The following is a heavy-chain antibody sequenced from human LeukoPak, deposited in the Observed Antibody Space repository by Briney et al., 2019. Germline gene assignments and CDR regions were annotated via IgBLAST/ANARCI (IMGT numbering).Heavy chain of an antibody. Sequence: ASVKVSCKASGYTFTSYGISWVRQAPGQGLEWMGWISAYNSNTNYAQKLQGRVTMTTDTSTSTAYMELRSLRSDDTAAYYCARSRSGSYYNPNFDYWGQGTLVTVSS. CDR2: ISAYNSNT. J-gene: IGHJ4*02. D-gene: IGHD3-10*01. V-gene: IGHV1-18*04. CDR1: GYTFTSYG. CDR3: ARSRSGSYYNPNFDY.